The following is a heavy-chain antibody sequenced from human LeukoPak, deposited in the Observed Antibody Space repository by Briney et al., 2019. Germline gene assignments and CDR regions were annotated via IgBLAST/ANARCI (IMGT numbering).Heavy chain of an antibody. V-gene: IGHV3-21*01. CDR3: ARQFCGGASCYSSWFDP. Sequence: DSLKGRLTISRDKRRQSLYLQMSSLRAEDTAIYYCARQFCGGASCYSSWFDPWGQGTLVTVSS. D-gene: IGHD2-15*01. J-gene: IGHJ5*02.